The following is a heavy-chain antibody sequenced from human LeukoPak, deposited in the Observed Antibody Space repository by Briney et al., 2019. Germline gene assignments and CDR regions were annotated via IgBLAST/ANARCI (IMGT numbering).Heavy chain of an antibody. CDR3: ARIVPDSSGWSIYFDY. CDR2: IYTSGST. CDR1: GGSISSYY. D-gene: IGHD6-19*01. J-gene: IGHJ4*02. V-gene: IGHV4-4*07. Sequence: PSETLSLTCTVSGGSISSYYWSWIRQPAGKGLEWIGRIYTSGSTNYNPSLKSRVTVSVDTSKNQFSLKLSSVTAADTAVYYCARIVPDSSGWSIYFDYWGQGTLVTVSS.